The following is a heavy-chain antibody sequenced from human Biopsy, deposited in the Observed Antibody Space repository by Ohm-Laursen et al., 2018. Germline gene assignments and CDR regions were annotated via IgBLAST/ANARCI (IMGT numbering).Heavy chain of an antibody. CDR2: ISDSGST. J-gene: IGHJ4*02. Sequence: SETLSLTCAVSGGSISSFYWTWIRRPPGKGPEWIGDISDSGSTNYEPSLKSRVIISVDTSKNQFSLNLSSVTAADTAVYYCARRGSGGRSFDHWGQGTLVTVTS. V-gene: IGHV4-59*08. CDR1: GGSISSFY. D-gene: IGHD2-15*01. CDR3: ARRGSGGRSFDH.